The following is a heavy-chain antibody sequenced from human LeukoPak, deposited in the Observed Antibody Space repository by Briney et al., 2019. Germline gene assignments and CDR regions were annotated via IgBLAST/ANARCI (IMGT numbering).Heavy chain of an antibody. J-gene: IGHJ6*02. CDR1: GFTVSSNY. V-gene: IGHV3-7*03. D-gene: IGHD1-26*01. CDR2: IKQDGSEK. Sequence: GGSLRLSCAASGFTVSSNYMSWVRQAPGKGLEWVANIKQDGSEKYYVDSVKGRFTISRDNAKNSLYLQMNSLRAEDTAVYYCARVGATKPHYYYYGMDVWGQGTTVTVSS. CDR3: ARVGATKPHYYYYGMDV.